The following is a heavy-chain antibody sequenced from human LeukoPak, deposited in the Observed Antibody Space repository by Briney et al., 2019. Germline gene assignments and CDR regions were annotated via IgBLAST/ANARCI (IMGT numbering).Heavy chain of an antibody. Sequence: TPGGSLRLSCAASGFTFSSYAMNWVRQAPGKGLEWVSSFTAYSGASIYYADSVRGRFTISRDNAKNSLYLQINSLRAEDTAVYYCARGTYSGYDSSFDYWGQGTLVTVSS. CDR1: GFTFSSYA. CDR3: ARGTYSGYDSSFDY. D-gene: IGHD5-12*01. V-gene: IGHV3-21*01. J-gene: IGHJ4*02. CDR2: FTAYSGASI.